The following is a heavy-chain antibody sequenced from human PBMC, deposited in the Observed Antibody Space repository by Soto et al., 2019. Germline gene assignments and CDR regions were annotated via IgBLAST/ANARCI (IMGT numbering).Heavy chain of an antibody. CDR2: IHHSGGT. D-gene: IGHD2-21*02. CDR1: GGSVSNNNW. V-gene: IGHV4-4*02. Sequence: QVQLQESGPGLVKPSGTLSLSCAVSGGSVSNNNWWSWVRQSPGNGLEWIGEIHHSGGTSYNPSLESRATLSVDKSKNELSLRLNYVTAADTAVYYCARESTVVTLRTFDIWGQGTMVTVSS. CDR3: ARESTVVTLRTFDI. J-gene: IGHJ3*02.